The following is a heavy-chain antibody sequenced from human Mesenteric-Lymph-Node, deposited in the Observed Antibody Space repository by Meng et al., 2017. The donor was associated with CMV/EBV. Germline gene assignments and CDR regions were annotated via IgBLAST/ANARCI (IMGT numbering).Heavy chain of an antibody. CDR3: AKDRSLGY. V-gene: IGHV3-30*18. CDR2: ISYDGSNK. Sequence: LGLSCAASGLPFRDHYMDWLRQAPGKGLEWVAVISYDGSNKYYADSVKGRFTISRDNSKNTLYLQMNSLRAEDTAVYYCAKDRSLGYWGQGTLVTVSS. J-gene: IGHJ4*02. CDR1: GLPFRDHY.